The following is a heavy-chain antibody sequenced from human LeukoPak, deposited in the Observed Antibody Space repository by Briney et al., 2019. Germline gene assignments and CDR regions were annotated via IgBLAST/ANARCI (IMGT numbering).Heavy chain of an antibody. J-gene: IGHJ6*03. CDR1: GVSFDNYG. Sequence: GGSLTLSCAASGVSFDNYGMSWVRQPPGKGLEWVFGINWNGGSTGYADSVKGRFTISRDNAKNSLYLQMNSLRAEDTALYYCARQKQRDCSGGSCSYYYYYYMDVWGKGTTVTVSS. V-gene: IGHV3-20*04. CDR2: INWNGGST. CDR3: ARQKQRDCSGGSCSYYYYYYMDV. D-gene: IGHD2-15*01.